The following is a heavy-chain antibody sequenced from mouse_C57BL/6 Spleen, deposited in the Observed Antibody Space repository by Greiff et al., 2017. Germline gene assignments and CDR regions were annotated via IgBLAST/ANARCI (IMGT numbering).Heavy chain of an antibody. J-gene: IGHJ1*03. Sequence: VQLQQSGPVLVKPGASVKMSCKASGYTFTDYYMNWVKQSHGKSLEWIGVINPYNGGTSYNQKFKGKATLTVDKSSSTAYMELNSLTSEDSAVYYCARTQRYFDVWGTGTTVTVSS. CDR1: GYTFTDYY. CDR2: INPYNGGT. V-gene: IGHV1-19*01. CDR3: ARTQRYFDV.